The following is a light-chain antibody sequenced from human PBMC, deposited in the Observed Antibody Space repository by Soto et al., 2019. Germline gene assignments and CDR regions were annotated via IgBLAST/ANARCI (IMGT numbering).Light chain of an antibody. J-gene: IGKJ1*01. CDR2: GAS. CDR3: EQYRRSPWT. Sequence: DIQMTQSPSTLSASVGDRVTLTCRASQNIGLSLAWFQQKPGKAPKLLIYGASSLESGVPSRFSGSGSGTEFTLTISSLQPDDFATYYCEQYRRSPWTFGQGTKVEIK. V-gene: IGKV1-5*01. CDR1: QNIGLS.